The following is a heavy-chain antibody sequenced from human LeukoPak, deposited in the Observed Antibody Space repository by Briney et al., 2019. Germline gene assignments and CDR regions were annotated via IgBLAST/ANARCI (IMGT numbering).Heavy chain of an antibody. J-gene: IGHJ3*02. V-gene: IGHV3-74*01. CDR1: GFTFSSYW. CDR2: INSDGTMT. CDR3: ARVGSTDSPHAFDI. D-gene: IGHD3-22*01. Sequence: GGSLRLSCAASGFTFSSYWMDWVRQAPGKGLVWVSGINSDGTMTRYAESVKGRFTISRDNAKSTLYLQMNSPRAEDTAVYYCARVGSTDSPHAFDIWGQGTTVTVSS.